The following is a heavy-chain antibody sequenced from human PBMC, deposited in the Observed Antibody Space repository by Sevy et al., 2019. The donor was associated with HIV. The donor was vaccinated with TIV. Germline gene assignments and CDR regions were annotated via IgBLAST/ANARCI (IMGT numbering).Heavy chain of an antibody. CDR2: INWNGGST. CDR3: ARKGIVVVPAAISGMTEAEADYYYYYMDV. J-gene: IGHJ6*03. CDR1: GFTFDDYG. V-gene: IGHV3-20*04. Sequence: GGCLRLSCAASGFTFDDYGMSWVRQAPGKGLEWVSGINWNGGSTGYADSVKGRFTISRDNAKNSLYLQMNSLRAEDTALYYCARKGIVVVPAAISGMTEAEADYYYYYMDVWGKGTTVTVSS. D-gene: IGHD2-2*01.